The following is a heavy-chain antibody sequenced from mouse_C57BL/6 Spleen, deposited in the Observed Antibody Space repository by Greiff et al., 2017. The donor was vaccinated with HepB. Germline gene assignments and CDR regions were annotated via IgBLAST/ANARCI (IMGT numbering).Heavy chain of an antibody. J-gene: IGHJ3*01. Sequence: VQLQQPGAELVKPGASVKLSCKASGYTFTSYWMHWVKQRPGQGLEWIGMIHPNSGSTNYNEKFKSKATLTVDKSSSTAYMQLSSLTSEDSAVYYCARSNYSNYLFAYWGQGTLVTVSA. D-gene: IGHD2-5*01. CDR1: GYTFTSYW. V-gene: IGHV1-64*01. CDR3: ARSNYSNYLFAY. CDR2: IHPNSGST.